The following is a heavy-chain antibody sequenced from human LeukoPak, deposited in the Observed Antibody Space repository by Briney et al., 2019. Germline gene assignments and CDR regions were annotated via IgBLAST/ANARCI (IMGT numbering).Heavy chain of an antibody. J-gene: IGHJ4*02. Sequence: KPGESLRISCKGSGYTFSSYWIGWVRQMPGKGLEWMGIIYPGDSDTRYSPSLQGQVTISVDTSIGTAYLQWSSLKASDTAIYYCARQNYDSSGYYEYFDYWGQGTLVTVSS. CDR1: GYTFSSYW. CDR2: IYPGDSDT. D-gene: IGHD3-22*01. V-gene: IGHV5-51*01. CDR3: ARQNYDSSGYYEYFDY.